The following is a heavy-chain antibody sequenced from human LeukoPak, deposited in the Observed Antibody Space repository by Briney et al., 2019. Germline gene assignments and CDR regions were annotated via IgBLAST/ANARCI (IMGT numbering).Heavy chain of an antibody. Sequence: GGSLRLSCAASGFTFSSYAMHWVRQAPGKGLEWVSYISSSSSTIFYADSVKGRFTISRDNAKNSLYLQMNSLRAEDTAVYYCARGSGQWLVLVYFDYWGQGTLVTVSS. J-gene: IGHJ4*02. CDR3: ARGSGQWLVLVYFDY. V-gene: IGHV3-48*01. CDR1: GFTFSSYA. CDR2: ISSSSSTI. D-gene: IGHD6-19*01.